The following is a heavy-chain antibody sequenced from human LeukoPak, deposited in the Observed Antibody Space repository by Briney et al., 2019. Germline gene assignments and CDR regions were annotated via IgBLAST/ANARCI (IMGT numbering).Heavy chain of an antibody. J-gene: IGHJ6*03. V-gene: IGHV4-4*07. Sequence: PSETLSLTCSVPGVSVSSYYWTWVRQSAEKGLEWIGRILTSGTTNFNPSLKSRVTMSVDTSKSQFSLKLSSVTAADTAVYYCATDRYYYMDVWGKGTTVTVSS. CDR2: ILTSGTT. CDR1: GVSVSSYY. CDR3: ATDRYYYMDV.